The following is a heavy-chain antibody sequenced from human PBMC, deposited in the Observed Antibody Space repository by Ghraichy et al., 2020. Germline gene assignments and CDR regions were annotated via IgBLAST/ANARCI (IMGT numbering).Heavy chain of an antibody. CDR1: GGSISSYY. CDR3: ARALGGDFWSGFEGNWFDP. J-gene: IGHJ5*02. Sequence: SETLSLTCTVSGGSISSYYWSWIRQPPGKGLEWIGYIYYSGSTNYNPSLKSRVTISVDTSKNQFSLKLSSVTAADTAVYYCARALGGDFWSGFEGNWFDPWGQGTLVTVSS. D-gene: IGHD3-3*01. CDR2: IYYSGST. V-gene: IGHV4-59*01.